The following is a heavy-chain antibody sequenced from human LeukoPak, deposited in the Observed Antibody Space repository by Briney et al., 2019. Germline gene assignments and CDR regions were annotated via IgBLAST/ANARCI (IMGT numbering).Heavy chain of an antibody. CDR2: TNPNSGGT. CDR1: GYTFTGYY. V-gene: IGHV1-2*02. D-gene: IGHD3-3*01. CDR3: ARDSELYYDFWSGYPSPGYFDY. J-gene: IGHJ4*02. Sequence: ASVKVSCKASGYTFTGYYMHWVRQAPGQGLEWMGWTNPNSGGTNYAQKFQGRVTMTRDTSISTAYMELSRLRSDDTAVYYCARDSELYYDFWSGYPSPGYFDYWGQGTLVTVSS.